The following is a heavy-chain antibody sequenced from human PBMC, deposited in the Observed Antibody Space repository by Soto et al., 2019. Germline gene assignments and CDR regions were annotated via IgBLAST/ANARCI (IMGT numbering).Heavy chain of an antibody. D-gene: IGHD6-13*01. J-gene: IGHJ5*02. CDR3: AKSTIAAPGLRSTSNCLDP. Sequence: GGSLRLSCAASGFTFSTYAMSWVRQAPGKGLEWVSGISGSGGSTYYADSVKGRFTISRDNSKNTLYLQMNNLRAEDTAVFYCAKSTIAAPGLRSTSNCLDPWGQGTLVTVSS. CDR2: ISGSGGST. V-gene: IGHV3-23*01. CDR1: GFTFSTYA.